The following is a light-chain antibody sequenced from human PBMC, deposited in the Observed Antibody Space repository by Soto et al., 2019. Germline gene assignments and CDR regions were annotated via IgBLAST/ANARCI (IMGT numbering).Light chain of an antibody. V-gene: IGLV8-61*01. CDR3: VLYMGSGISV. Sequence: QTVVTQEPSFSVSPGGTVTVTCGLSSGSVSTSYYPSWYQQTPGQAPRTLICNTYTRSSGVPDRFSASILGDKAALTITGAQADDESDYYCVLYMGSGISVFGGGTKLTVL. CDR1: SGSVSTSYY. CDR2: NTY. J-gene: IGLJ2*01.